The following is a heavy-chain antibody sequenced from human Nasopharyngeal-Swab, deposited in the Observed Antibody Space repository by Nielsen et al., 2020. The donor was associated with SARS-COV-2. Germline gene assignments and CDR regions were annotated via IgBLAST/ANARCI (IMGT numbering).Heavy chain of an antibody. Sequence: GGSLTLSCAVSGLTVSSTYMSWVRQAPGQGLEWVSVTEIGGTTHYADSVQGRFSISRDSSTTTLYLQMHNVRAEDTAVYYCARDLGGGYCTTTNCPGSWGQGTLVTVSS. CDR1: GLTVSSTY. D-gene: IGHD2-2*01. V-gene: IGHV3-53*01. CDR2: TEIGGTT. J-gene: IGHJ1*01. CDR3: ARDLGGGYCTTTNCPGS.